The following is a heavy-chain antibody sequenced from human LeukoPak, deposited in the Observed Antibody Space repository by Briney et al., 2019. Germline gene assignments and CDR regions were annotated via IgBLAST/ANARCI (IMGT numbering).Heavy chain of an antibody. CDR1: GGSISSYY. V-gene: IGHV4-59*01. J-gene: IGHJ4*02. CDR3: ARARYPNSSRFFDY. CDR2: ISYTGNT. Sequence: PSETLSLTCTVSGGSISSYYWSWIRQPPGKGLEWIGYISYTGNTNYSPSLKSRVTISIDTSKNQFSLKLNSVTAADTAVYYCARARYPNSSRFFDYWGQGTLVTVSS. D-gene: IGHD6-13*01.